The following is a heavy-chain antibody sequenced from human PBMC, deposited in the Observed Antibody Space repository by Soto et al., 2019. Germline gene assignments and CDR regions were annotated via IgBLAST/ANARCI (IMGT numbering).Heavy chain of an antibody. D-gene: IGHD3-22*01. CDR3: ARDGKDPLKYYDSSGCPDY. CDR2: ISYDGSNK. Sequence: GGSLRLSCAASGFPFSSYAMHWVLQAPGKGLEWVAVISYDGSNKYYADSVKGRFTISRDNSKNTLYLQMNSLRAEDTAVYYCARDGKDPLKYYDSSGCPDYWGQGTLVTVSS. CDR1: GFPFSSYA. V-gene: IGHV3-30-3*01. J-gene: IGHJ4*02.